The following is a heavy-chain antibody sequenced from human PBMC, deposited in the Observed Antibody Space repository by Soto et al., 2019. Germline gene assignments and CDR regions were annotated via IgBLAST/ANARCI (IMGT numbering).Heavy chain of an antibody. V-gene: IGHV1-69*06. CDR1: RGPFSSYA. CDR2: IIPIFGTA. J-gene: IGHJ6*02. D-gene: IGHD6-6*01. Sequence: SVKVCFKSSRGPFSSYAISWVRQAPGQGLEWMGGIIPIFGTANYAQKFQGRVTITADKSTSTAYMELSSLRSEDTAVYYCARGAARPSYYYYGMDVWGQGTTVTVSS. CDR3: ARGAARPSYYYYGMDV.